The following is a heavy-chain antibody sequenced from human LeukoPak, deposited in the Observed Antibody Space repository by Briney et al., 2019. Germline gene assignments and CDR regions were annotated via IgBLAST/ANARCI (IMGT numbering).Heavy chain of an antibody. CDR3: ARHGNYYDTSQSDP. V-gene: IGHV4-38-2*01. J-gene: IGHJ5*02. CDR1: GYSISSGYY. Sequence: SETLSLTCAVSGYSISSGYYWGGSRQPPGKGLGGIGIVYHSGSTYYTPSLKSRVTISVDTSKNQFSLKLSSVTAADTAVYYCARHGNYYDTSQSDPWGEGTLVTVSS. CDR2: VYHSGST. D-gene: IGHD3-22*01.